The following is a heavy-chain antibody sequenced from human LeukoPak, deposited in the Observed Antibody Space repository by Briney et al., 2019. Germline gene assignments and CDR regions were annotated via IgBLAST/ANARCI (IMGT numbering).Heavy chain of an antibody. D-gene: IGHD1-14*01. J-gene: IGHJ4*02. Sequence: SETLSLTCTVSAGSITRSSYFWAWIRQPPGKGLEWIGSISYSGNTYYNPSLKSRVTISVDTSKSQFSLKVNSVTAADTAVYYCARDSPVVDLPGFDYWGQGTLVTVSS. CDR1: AGSITRSSYF. CDR3: ARDSPVVDLPGFDY. CDR2: ISYSGNT. V-gene: IGHV4-39*07.